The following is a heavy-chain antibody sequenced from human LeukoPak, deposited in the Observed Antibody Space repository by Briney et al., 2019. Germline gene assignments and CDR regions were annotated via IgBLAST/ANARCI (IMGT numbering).Heavy chain of an antibody. V-gene: IGHV3-11*01. CDR3: ATGTPPSLLDY. CDR2: ISSSGSTI. Sequence: GGSLRLSCAASGFTFSDYYMSWIRQAPGKGLEWVSYISSSGSTIYYADSVKGRFTISRDNAKNSLYLQMNSLRAGDTAVYYCATGTPPSLLDYWGQGTLVTVSS. CDR1: GFTFSDYY. J-gene: IGHJ4*02.